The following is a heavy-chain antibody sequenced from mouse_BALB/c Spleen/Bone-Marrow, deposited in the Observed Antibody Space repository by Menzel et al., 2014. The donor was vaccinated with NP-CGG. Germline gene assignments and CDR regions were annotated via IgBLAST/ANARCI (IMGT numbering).Heavy chain of an antibody. CDR1: GFTFSSFG. CDR3: ARWRYGYAMDY. J-gene: IGHJ4*01. V-gene: IGHV5-17*02. Sequence: EVQLVESGGSLVQPGGSRKLSCAASGFTFSSFGMHWVRQAPEKGLEWVAYISSGSSTIYYADTVKGRFTISRDNPKNTLFLQMTSLRSEDTAMYYCARWRYGYAMDYWGQGTSVTVSS. CDR2: ISSGSSTI. D-gene: IGHD2-14*01.